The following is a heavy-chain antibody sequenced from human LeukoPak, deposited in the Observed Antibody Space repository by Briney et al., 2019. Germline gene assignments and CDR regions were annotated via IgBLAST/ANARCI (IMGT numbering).Heavy chain of an antibody. CDR3: ARGWEPRDYYYGMDV. V-gene: IGHV4-59*01. J-gene: IGHJ6*02. Sequence: SETLSLTCTVSGASISYYFWSWIRQPPGKGLEWIGYLYNGGSTNYNPSLKGRATISVDTSKNQLSLNLRSVTAADTAVYYCARGWEPRDYYYGMDVWGQGTTVIVSS. CDR2: LYNGGST. CDR1: GASISYYF. D-gene: IGHD1-26*01.